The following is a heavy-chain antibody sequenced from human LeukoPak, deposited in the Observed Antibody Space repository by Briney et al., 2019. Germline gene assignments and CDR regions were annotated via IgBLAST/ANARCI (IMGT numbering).Heavy chain of an antibody. CDR2: ISYDENDK. CDR3: ARRWFFDY. V-gene: IGHV3-30*04. Sequence: PGGSLRLSCAASGFTFSIYAMHWVRQAPGKGLEWVAVISYDENDKYYADSVKGRFTISRDNSKNTLYLQMNSLRTEDTAVYYCARRWFFDYWGQGTLVTVSS. D-gene: IGHD3-9*01. CDR1: GFTFSIYA. J-gene: IGHJ4*02.